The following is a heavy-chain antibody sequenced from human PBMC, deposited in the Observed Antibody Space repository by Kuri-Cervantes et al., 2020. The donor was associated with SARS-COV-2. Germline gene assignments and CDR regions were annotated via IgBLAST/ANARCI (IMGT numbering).Heavy chain of an antibody. CDR2: ISSSGTTT. Sequence: LSLTCAASGFTFSDYYMHWIRQAPGKGLEWVSYISSSGTTTYYADSVKGRFTISRDNTKKSLYVQMNSLRAVDTAVYYCARAGERYYDFWSGHLPNDAVDVWGRGTMVTVSS. V-gene: IGHV3-11*04. D-gene: IGHD3-3*01. CDR3: ARAGERYYDFWSGHLPNDAVDV. CDR1: GFTFSDYY. J-gene: IGHJ3*01.